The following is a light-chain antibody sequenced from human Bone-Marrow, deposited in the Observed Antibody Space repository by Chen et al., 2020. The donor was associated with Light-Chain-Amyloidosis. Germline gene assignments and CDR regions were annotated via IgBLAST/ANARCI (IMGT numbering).Light chain of an antibody. V-gene: IGLV6-57*01. Sequence: NLMLTQPHSVSESPGKPVIISCTSSSGSIATNYVQWYQQRPGSSPTTVIYEDDQRPSGVPDRFSGSIDRSSNSASLTISGLKTEDEADYYCQSYQGSSQGVFGGGTKLTVL. CDR3: QSYQGSSQGV. CDR1: SGSIATNY. CDR2: EDD. J-gene: IGLJ3*02.